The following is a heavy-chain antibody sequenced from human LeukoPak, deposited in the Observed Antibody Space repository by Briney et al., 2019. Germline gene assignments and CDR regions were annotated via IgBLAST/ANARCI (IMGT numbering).Heavy chain of an antibody. J-gene: IGHJ3*02. CDR1: GFTFSSYG. CDR3: AKFPTVVTAVAFDI. Sequence: GGSLRLSCAASGFTFSSYGTHWVRQAPGKGLEWVAVISYDGSNKYYADSVKGRFTISRDNSKNTLYLQMNSLRAEDTAVYYCAKFPTVVTAVAFDIWGQGTMVTVSS. CDR2: ISYDGSNK. D-gene: IGHD4-23*01. V-gene: IGHV3-30*18.